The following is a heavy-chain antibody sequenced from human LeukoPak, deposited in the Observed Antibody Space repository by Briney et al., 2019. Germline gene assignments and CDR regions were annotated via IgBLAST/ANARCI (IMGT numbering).Heavy chain of an antibody. J-gene: IGHJ6*03. CDR3: ARDPPLVSGPIYYYYYMDV. CDR2: ISASSYYI. CDR1: GFTFSTYN. V-gene: IGHV3-21*01. Sequence: GGSLRLSCAASGFTFSTYNMNWVRQAPGKGLEWVSSISASSYYIYYTDSVKGRFIIPRDNAKNSLYLQMSSLRAEDSAIYYCARDPPLVSGPIYYYYYMDVWGKGTTVTVSS. D-gene: IGHD5/OR15-5a*01.